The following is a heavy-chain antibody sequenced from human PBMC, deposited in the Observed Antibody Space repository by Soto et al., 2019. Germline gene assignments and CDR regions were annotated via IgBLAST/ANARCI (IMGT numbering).Heavy chain of an antibody. CDR2: IYPGNSAT. D-gene: IGHD3-10*01. CDR1: GYIFTNYW. J-gene: IGHJ6*04. Sequence: EVQLVQSGAEVKEPGESLKISCKGSGYIFTNYWIAWVRQMPGRGLEWMGSIYPGNSATKYSPSFQGQFTISADRSISTAYLQWSSLEASDTAIYYCARLGFGGESFVWAEGTTVTVSS. CDR3: ARLGFGGESFV. V-gene: IGHV5-51*03.